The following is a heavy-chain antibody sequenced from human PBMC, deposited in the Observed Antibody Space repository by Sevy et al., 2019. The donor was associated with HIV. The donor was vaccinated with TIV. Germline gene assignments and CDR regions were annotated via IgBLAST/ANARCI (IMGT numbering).Heavy chain of an antibody. Sequence: SETLSLTCTVSGGSISSSSYYWDWIRQPPGKGLEWIGNIYYSGRTSNNPSLKSRVTISVDTSKKKFSLRLSSVTAADTAVYYCARLKYGDYSNWFDPWGQGTLVTVSS. CDR3: ARLKYGDYSNWFDP. J-gene: IGHJ5*02. CDR1: GGSISSSSYY. D-gene: IGHD4-17*01. V-gene: IGHV4-39*01. CDR2: IYYSGRT.